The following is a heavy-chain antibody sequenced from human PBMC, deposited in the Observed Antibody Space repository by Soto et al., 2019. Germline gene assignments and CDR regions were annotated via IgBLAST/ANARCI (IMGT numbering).Heavy chain of an antibody. J-gene: IGHJ5*02. Sequence: QLQLQESGPGLVKPSETLSLTCTVSGGSISSSSYYWGWFRHPPGRGLEWFGVIYYSGSTYYNPSLKSRVTISVDTSKNQFSLKLSSVTAADTAVYYCARRCDGYIAAAVGNNWFDPWGQGTLVTVSS. CDR2: IYYSGST. CDR3: ARRCDGYIAAAVGNNWFDP. D-gene: IGHD6-13*01. CDR1: GGSISSSSYY. V-gene: IGHV4-39*01.